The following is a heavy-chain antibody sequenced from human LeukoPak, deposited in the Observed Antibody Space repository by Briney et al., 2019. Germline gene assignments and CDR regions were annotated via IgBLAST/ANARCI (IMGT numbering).Heavy chain of an antibody. V-gene: IGHV1-8*01. CDR3: ARGLTIFGVVTYDAFDI. J-gene: IGHJ3*02. CDR1: GYTFTTYD. CDR2: MNPNSGNT. Sequence: ASVNVSCTPSGYTFTTYDINWVRQATGQGLEWMGWMNPNSGNTGYTQKFQGRVTMTRNNSISTAYMELSSLRSEDTAVYYCARGLTIFGVVTYDAFDIWGQGTMVTVSS. D-gene: IGHD3-3*01.